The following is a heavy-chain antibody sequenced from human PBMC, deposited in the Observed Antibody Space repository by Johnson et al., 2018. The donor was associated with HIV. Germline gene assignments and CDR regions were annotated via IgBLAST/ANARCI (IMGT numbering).Heavy chain of an antibody. CDR3: ARDKPIVVVMKSDAFDI. CDR2: ISFDGNLK. Sequence: VQLVESGGGVVRPGGSLRLSCAASGFTFDDYGMSWVRQGPGKGLEWVAVISFDGNLKKYAASVQGRFTISRDNAKNSLYLQMNSLRAEDTAVYYCARDKPIVVVMKSDAFDIWGQATTVIVSS. V-gene: IGHV3-20*04. CDR1: GFTFDDYG. J-gene: IGHJ3*02. D-gene: IGHD3-22*01.